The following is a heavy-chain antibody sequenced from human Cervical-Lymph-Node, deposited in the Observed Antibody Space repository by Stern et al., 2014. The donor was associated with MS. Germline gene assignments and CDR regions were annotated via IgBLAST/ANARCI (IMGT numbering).Heavy chain of an antibody. CDR3: ARGGRGVGLEY. J-gene: IGHJ4*02. CDR1: GFSFSTYA. V-gene: IGHV3-30-3*01. D-gene: IGHD3-10*01. CDR2: VSYDGTQR. Sequence: QVQLVESGGGVVQPGRSLSLSCVASGFSFSTYAMHCVRQAPGKGLEWVAFVSYDGTQRNSTDSVKARFTISRDNSKNTLYLHMHSLRDEDTAVYFCARGGRGVGLEYWGQGALVTVSS.